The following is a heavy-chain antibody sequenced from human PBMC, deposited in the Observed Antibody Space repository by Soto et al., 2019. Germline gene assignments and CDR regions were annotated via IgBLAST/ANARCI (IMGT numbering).Heavy chain of an antibody. CDR1: GFAFNIYA. D-gene: IGHD1-1*01. CDR3: ARSSGEPTHDFDY. V-gene: IGHV3-30-3*01. CDR2: ISHDGTNR. Sequence: GGSLRLSCAASGFAFNIYAIHWVRQAPGKGLEWVAVISHDGTNRYYTDSVRGRFTISRDNSKNTVYLEMDSLRADDTAVYYCARSSGEPTHDFDYWGQGNLVTVSS. J-gene: IGHJ4*02.